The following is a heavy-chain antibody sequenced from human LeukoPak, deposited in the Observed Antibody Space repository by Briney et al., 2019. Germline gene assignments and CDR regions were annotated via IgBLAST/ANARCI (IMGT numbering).Heavy chain of an antibody. V-gene: IGHV3-23*01. D-gene: IGHD5-18*01. CDR3: ARPTTEYSYSPAGY. CDR1: GFTFSSFG. Sequence: LGGSLRLSCAASGFTFSSFGMSWVRQAPGKGLEWVSAISSTGGTAYYADSVKGRFTISRDNSKNTLYLQMNSLRAEDTAVYYCARPTTEYSYSPAGYWGQGTLVTVSS. CDR2: ISSTGGTA. J-gene: IGHJ4*02.